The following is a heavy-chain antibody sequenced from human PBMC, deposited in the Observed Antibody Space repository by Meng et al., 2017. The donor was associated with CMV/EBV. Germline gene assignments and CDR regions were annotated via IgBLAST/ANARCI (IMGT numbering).Heavy chain of an antibody. J-gene: IGHJ3*02. Sequence: SGPTLVKPTQTRTLTCTFSGFSLNTSGVSVGWIRQPPGKALEWLALIDWKDDKRYSPSLQTRLTVTKDTSTNEVVLTMTNMDAVDTGTYFCAHAYDDFWSGYYLGAFDIWGQGTLVTVSS. V-gene: IGHV2-5*01. D-gene: IGHD3-3*01. CDR3: AHAYDDFWSGYYLGAFDI. CDR1: GFSLNTSGVS. CDR2: IDWKDDK.